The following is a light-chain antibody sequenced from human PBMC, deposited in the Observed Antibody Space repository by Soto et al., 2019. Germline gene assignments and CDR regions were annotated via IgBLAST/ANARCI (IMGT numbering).Light chain of an antibody. V-gene: IGKV3-11*01. CDR2: DAS. J-gene: IGKJ5*01. CDR3: QQRSKWPPIT. CDR1: QSISRY. Sequence: VLTQSTAILSLSPGERATVFCRASQSISRYLAWYQQKPGQAPRLLIYDASNRATGTPARFSGSGSGTDFTLTISSLEPEDFAVYYCQQRSKWPPITFGQGTRLDIK.